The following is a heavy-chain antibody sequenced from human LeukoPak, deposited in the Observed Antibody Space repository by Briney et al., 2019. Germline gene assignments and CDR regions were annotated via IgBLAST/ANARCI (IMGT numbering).Heavy chain of an antibody. CDR1: GYTFTSYE. D-gene: IGHD3-10*01. CDR2: INPNSGGT. CDR3: ARDTEPYYSMTPDGYFDL. V-gene: IGHV1-2*02. Sequence: ATVKVSCMASGYTFTSYEMNWVRQAPGQGLGWMGWINPNSGGTKYAQKFQGRVTMTRDTSISTDYMELRRLRSDGRGVYYCARDTEPYYSMTPDGYFDLWGRGTLVTVSS. J-gene: IGHJ2*01.